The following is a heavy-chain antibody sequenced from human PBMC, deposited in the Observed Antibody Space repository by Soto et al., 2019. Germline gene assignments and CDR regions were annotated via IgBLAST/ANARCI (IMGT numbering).Heavy chain of an antibody. J-gene: IGHJ4*02. CDR1: GFSLSTRDVG. Sequence: SGPTLVNPTQTLTLTCTFSGFSLSTRDVGVGWIRQPPGKALEWLAVIYWDDSKHYSPSLKTRATITKDTSKNQVVLTVTNMDPVDTATYYRAQKGPHYFDYWGQGTLVTVSS. CDR3: AQKGPHYFDY. CDR2: IYWDDSK. V-gene: IGHV2-5*02.